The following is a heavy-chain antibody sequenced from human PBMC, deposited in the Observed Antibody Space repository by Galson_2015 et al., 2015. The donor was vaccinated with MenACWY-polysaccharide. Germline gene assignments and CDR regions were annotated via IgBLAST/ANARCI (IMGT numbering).Heavy chain of an antibody. Sequence: SLRLSCAASGFTFSSYRMNWVRQAPGRGLEWVSSISSSRTSIYYADSVKGRFTISRDNAKNSLYLQMNSLRAEDTAVYYCTRDERYWPCDSISPLDYIGQGTLLIVSS. J-gene: IGHJ4*02. D-gene: IGHD6-6*01. CDR2: ISSSRTSI. CDR3: TRDERYWPCDSISPLDY. V-gene: IGHV3-21*01. CDR1: GFTFSSYR.